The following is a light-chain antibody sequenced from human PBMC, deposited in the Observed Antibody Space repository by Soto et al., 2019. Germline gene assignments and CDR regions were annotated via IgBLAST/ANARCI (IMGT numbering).Light chain of an antibody. CDR3: QKYNSAPHT. CDR2: AAS. CDR1: QGISTY. J-gene: IGKJ2*01. V-gene: IGKV1-27*01. Sequence: DIQMTQSPSSLSASIGDRVTITCRASQGISTYLAWYQQKPGKVPKLLIYAASTLQSGVPSRFSGSGSGTEFTLTISSLQPEDVAPYYCQKYNSAPHTFGQGTKLEI.